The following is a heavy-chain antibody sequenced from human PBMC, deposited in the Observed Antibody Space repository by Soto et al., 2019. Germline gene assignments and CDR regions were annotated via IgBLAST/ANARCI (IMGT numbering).Heavy chain of an antibody. CDR1: GGSLSGYY. CDR3: ARGQEGVVATH. V-gene: IGHV4-34*01. CDR2: VKDGGRT. J-gene: IGHJ4*02. D-gene: IGHD5-12*01. Sequence: QVQLQQWGAGLLKPSETLSLNCAVTGGSLSGYYWSWIRQPPGKGLEWIGEVKDGGRTNYSPFLRGRVTISSDTSNIQSSHRLSSVTAADTGVYYCARGQEGVVATHWDQGSLVTVSS.